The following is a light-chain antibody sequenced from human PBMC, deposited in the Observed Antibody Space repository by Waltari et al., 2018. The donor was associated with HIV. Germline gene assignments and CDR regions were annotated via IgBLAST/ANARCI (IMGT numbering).Light chain of an antibody. CDR3: SSYTTRCTPDPNWV. CDR2: EVS. V-gene: IGLV2-14*01. Sequence: QSALTQPASVSGAPGRSITIPFTGTRSDVGGYNYVLWYQQHHGKAHKLMIFEVSNRPSGVSNLSSGSKSVNQASLTISGLQAEDEADYDCSSYTTRCTPDPNWVFGGGTKLTVL. J-gene: IGLJ3*02. CDR1: RSDVGGYNY.